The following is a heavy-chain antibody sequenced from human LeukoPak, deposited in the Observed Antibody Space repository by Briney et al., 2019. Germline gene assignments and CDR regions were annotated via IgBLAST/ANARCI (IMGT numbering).Heavy chain of an antibody. V-gene: IGHV1-8*01. CDR2: MNPNSGNT. J-gene: IGHJ4*02. CDR1: GYTFTSYD. D-gene: IGHD3-9*01. Sequence: ASVKVSCKASGYTFTSYDINWVRQATGQGLEWMGWMNPNSGNTGYAQKFQGRVTMTRNTSISTAHMELSSLRSEDTAVYYCARGTLRYFDWLLWGQGTLVTVSS. CDR3: ARGTLRYFDWLL.